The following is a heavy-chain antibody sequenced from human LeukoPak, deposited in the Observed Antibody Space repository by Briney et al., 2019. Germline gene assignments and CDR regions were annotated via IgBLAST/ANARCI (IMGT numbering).Heavy chain of an antibody. CDR1: GFTFSSYG. J-gene: IGHJ6*02. V-gene: IGHV3-30*02. D-gene: IGHD3-10*01. CDR3: AKDRLQFGEGEYGMDV. CDR2: IRYDGSNK. Sequence: GGSLRLSCAASGFTFSSYGMHWVRQAPGKGLEWVAFIRYDGSNKYYADSVKGRFTISRDNSKNTLYLQMNSLRAEDTAMYYCAKDRLQFGEGEYGMDVWGQGTTVTVSS.